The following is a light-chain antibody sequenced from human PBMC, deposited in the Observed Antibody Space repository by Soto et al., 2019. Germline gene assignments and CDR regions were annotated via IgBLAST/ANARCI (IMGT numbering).Light chain of an antibody. CDR3: QQYNYLIT. V-gene: IGKV3-20*01. CDR1: QSVSSSY. CDR2: GAS. J-gene: IGKJ5*01. Sequence: EIVLTQSPGTLSLSPGERSTLSCMSSQSVSSSYLAWYQQKPGQAPRLLIYGASSRATGIPDRFSGSGSGTDFTLTISSLQPEDFAVYYCQQYNYLITFGQGTRLEIK.